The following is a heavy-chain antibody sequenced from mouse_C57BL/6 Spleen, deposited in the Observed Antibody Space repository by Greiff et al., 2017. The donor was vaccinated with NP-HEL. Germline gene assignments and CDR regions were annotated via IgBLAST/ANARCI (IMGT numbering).Heavy chain of an antibody. J-gene: IGHJ4*01. D-gene: IGHD4-1*01. Sequence: EVQLQQSGPELVKPGASVKISCKASGYSFTGYYMNWVKQSPEKSLEWIGEINPSTGGTTYNQKFKAKATLTVDKSSSTAYMQLKSLTSEDSAVYYCARSTGTKDYYAMDYWGQGTSVTVSS. CDR3: ARSTGTKDYYAMDY. V-gene: IGHV1-42*01. CDR2: INPSTGGT. CDR1: GYSFTGYY.